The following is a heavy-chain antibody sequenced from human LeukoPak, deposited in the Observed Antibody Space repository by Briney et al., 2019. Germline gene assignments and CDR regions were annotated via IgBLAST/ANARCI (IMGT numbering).Heavy chain of an antibody. J-gene: IGHJ4*02. V-gene: IGHV1-18*01. Sequence: ASVKVSCKASGYTFTSYGIIWVRQAPGQGLEWMGWISAYNGNTNYAQKLQGRVTMTTDTSTSTAYMELRSLRSDDTAVYYCARGSMGPSFRSYYFDYWGQGTLVTVSS. CDR3: ARGSMGPSFRSYYFDY. CDR1: GYTFTSYG. CDR2: ISAYNGNT. D-gene: IGHD1-26*01.